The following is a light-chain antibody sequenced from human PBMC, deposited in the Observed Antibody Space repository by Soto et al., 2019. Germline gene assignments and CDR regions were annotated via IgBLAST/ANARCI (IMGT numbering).Light chain of an antibody. CDR3: QQRMNWPSN. CDR1: QSVISY. J-gene: IGKJ4*01. Sequence: EIVLPQSPATLSLSPGERATLSCRAIQSVISYLAGYQQKPGQAPRLLIYEAANRATGIPAWFSGSGSWTQFTLTINSLEPDDFAVYYCQQRMNWPSNFGGGSKGEIK. V-gene: IGKV3-11*01. CDR2: EAA.